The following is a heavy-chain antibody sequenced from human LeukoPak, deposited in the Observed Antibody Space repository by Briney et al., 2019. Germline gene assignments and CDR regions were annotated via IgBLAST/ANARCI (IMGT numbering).Heavy chain of an antibody. CDR1: GYTFTSYG. CDR2: ISTYNGNT. D-gene: IGHD3-22*01. CDR3: AKDLYYYDDTGYKNPCC. Sequence: GASVKVSCKASGYTFTSYGISWVRQAPGQGLEWMGWISTYNGNTNYAQKLQGRVTMTTDTSTSTAYMELRILRSDDTAVYYCAKDLYYYDDTGYKNPCCWGQGTLVTVSS. V-gene: IGHV1-18*01. J-gene: IGHJ4*02.